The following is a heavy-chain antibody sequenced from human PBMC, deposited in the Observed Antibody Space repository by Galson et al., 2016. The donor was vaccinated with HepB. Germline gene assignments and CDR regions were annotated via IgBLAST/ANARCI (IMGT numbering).Heavy chain of an antibody. D-gene: IGHD3-9*01. V-gene: IGHV4-34*01. CDR2: INHSGST. CDR1: GGSFSGYY. CDR3: ARGGYFDWLLAFDY. J-gene: IGHJ4*02. Sequence: LSLTCAVYGGSFSGYYWSWIRQPPGKGLEWIGEINHSGSTNYNPSLKSRVTISVDTSKNQFSLKLSSVTAADTAVYYCARGGYFDWLLAFDYWGQGTLVTVSS.